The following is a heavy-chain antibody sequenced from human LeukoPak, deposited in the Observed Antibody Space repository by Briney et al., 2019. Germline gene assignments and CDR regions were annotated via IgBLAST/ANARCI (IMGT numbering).Heavy chain of an antibody. CDR2: IYYSGST. CDR3: ARERITMVRGGGWFDP. V-gene: IGHV4-59*12. D-gene: IGHD3-10*01. CDR1: GGSITSY. J-gene: IGHJ5*02. Sequence: SETLSLTCTVSGGSITSYWSWIRQPPGKGLEWIGYIYYSGSTNYNPSLKSRVTMSIDTSKNQFSLKLSSVTAADTAVYYCARERITMVRGGGWFDPWGQGTLVTVSS.